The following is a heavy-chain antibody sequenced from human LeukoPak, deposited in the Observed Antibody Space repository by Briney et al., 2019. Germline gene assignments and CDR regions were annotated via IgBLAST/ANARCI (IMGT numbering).Heavy chain of an antibody. V-gene: IGHV7-4-1*02. CDR1: GYTFTKYA. Sequence: ASVKVSCKASGYTFTKYAVNWVRQAPGQGLEWMGWIKTSTGNPTYAQGFTGRFVFSLDTSVTTAYLQISSLKAEDTAVYYCASHCSGGSCSHYYYMDVWGKGTTVTVSS. D-gene: IGHD2-15*01. CDR3: ASHCSGGSCSHYYYMDV. J-gene: IGHJ6*03. CDR2: IKTSTGNP.